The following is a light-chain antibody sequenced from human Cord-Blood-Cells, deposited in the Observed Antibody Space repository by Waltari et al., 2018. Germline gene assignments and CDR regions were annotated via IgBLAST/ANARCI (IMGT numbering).Light chain of an antibody. CDR2: AAS. CDR1: QGISSY. CDR3: QQLNSYPIT. V-gene: IGKV1-9*01. J-gene: IGKJ5*01. Sequence: DIQLTQSPSFLSASVGDRVTITCRASQGISSYLAWYQQKPGKAPKLLIYAASTLQSGVPPRFSGSGSGTEFTLTISSLQPEDFATYYSQQLNSYPITFGQGTRLEIK.